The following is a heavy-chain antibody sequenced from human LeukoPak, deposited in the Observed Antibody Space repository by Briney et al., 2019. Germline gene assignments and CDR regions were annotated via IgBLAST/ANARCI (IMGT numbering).Heavy chain of an antibody. J-gene: IGHJ6*02. CDR3: ARDNWNYGSSMDV. V-gene: IGHV4-59*02. CDR2: IYYSGST. Sequence: SETLSPTCTVSGGSVSSYYWSWIRQPPGKGLEWIGYIYYSGSTNYNPSLKSRVTISVDTSKNQFSLKLSSVTAADTAVYHCARDNWNYGSSMDVWGQGTTVTVSS. D-gene: IGHD1-7*01. CDR1: GGSVSSYY.